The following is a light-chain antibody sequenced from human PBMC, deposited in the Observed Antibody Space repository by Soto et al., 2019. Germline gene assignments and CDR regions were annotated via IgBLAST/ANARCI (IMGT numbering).Light chain of an antibody. J-gene: IGKJ1*01. CDR3: QQDYSTSWT. Sequence: DIVMTQSPDSLAVSLGERATINCKSSQSVLYSSNNKNYLAWYQQKPGQPPKLLIYWASTRECGVPDRFSGSGSGTDFTLKISSLQAEDVAVYYCQQDYSTSWTFGGGTKVEIK. CDR1: QSVLYSSNNKNY. V-gene: IGKV4-1*01. CDR2: WAS.